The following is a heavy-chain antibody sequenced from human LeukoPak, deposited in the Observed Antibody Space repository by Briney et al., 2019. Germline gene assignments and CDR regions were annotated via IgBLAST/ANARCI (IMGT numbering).Heavy chain of an antibody. V-gene: IGHV3-33*06. Sequence: GRSLRLSCAASGFTFSTYNMHWVRQAPGKGLEWVALMLSDESNKYHADSVKGRFTISRDNSKNALFLQINSLRDEDTAVYYCAKDSGYSYGHGLDYWGQGTLVTVSS. J-gene: IGHJ4*02. CDR3: AKDSGYSYGHGLDY. CDR2: MLSDESNK. D-gene: IGHD5-18*01. CDR1: GFTFSTYN.